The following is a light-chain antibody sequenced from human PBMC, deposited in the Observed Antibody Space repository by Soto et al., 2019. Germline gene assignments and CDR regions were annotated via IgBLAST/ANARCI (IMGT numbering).Light chain of an antibody. V-gene: IGLV2-14*01. Sequence: QSALTQPASVSGSPGQSITISCTGTSSDVGGYNYVSWYQQHPGKAPKLMIYDVSNRPSGVSNRFSGSKSGNTASLTISGLQDEDEADYYCCSSTSGSTLMVFGGGTKVTVL. CDR1: SSDVGGYNY. J-gene: IGLJ2*01. CDR3: CSSTSGSTLMV. CDR2: DVS.